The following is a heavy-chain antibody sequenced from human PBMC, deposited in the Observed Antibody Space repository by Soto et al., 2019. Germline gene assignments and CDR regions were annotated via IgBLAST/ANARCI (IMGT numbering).Heavy chain of an antibody. V-gene: IGHV3-23*01. CDR1: GFTFSSYA. CDR3: AKEMGNYYDSSGYYVAADY. CDR2: ISGSGGST. Sequence: GGSLRLSSAASGFTFSSYAMSWVRQAPGKGLEWVSAISGSGGSTYYADSVKGRFTISRDNSKNTLYLQMNSLRAEDTAVYYCAKEMGNYYDSSGYYVAADYWGQGTLVTVSS. J-gene: IGHJ4*02. D-gene: IGHD3-22*01.